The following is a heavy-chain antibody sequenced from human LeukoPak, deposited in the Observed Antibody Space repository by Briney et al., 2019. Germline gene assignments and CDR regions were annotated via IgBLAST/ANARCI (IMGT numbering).Heavy chain of an antibody. J-gene: IGHJ4*02. D-gene: IGHD2-15*01. CDR1: GFTFSNFW. CDR3: ARDKARYCSGGSCYSLDY. V-gene: IGHV3-7*01. Sequence: GGSLRLSCTASGFTFSNFWMGWVRQAPGKGLEWVANIKQDETEKFYLGSVKGRFTISRDNAKNSLYLQMNSLRAEDTAVYYCARDKARYCSGGSCYSLDYWGQGTLVTVSS. CDR2: IKQDETEK.